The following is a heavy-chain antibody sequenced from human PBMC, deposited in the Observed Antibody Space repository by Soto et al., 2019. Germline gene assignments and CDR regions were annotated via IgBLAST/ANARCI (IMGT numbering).Heavy chain of an antibody. Sequence: QVQLVQSGAEVKKPGASVKVSCKASGYTFINYYIHWVRQAPGQGLEWMGVINPNGGSTVYAQKFQGRVNLSRDTSTSTVYVELSSLRSDDTAVHSCVRATPARQMDYSDHYYLHIWGEGTTVTVSS. CDR1: GYTFINYY. CDR3: VRATPARQMDYSDHYYLHI. CDR2: INPNGGST. J-gene: IGHJ6*03. D-gene: IGHD6-6*01. V-gene: IGHV1-46*03.